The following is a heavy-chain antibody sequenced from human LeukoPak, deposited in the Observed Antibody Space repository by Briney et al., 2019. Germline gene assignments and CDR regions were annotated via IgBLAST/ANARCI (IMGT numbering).Heavy chain of an antibody. J-gene: IGHJ5*02. Sequence: ASVKVSCKASGYTFTGYYMHWVRQAPGRGLEWMGWINPNSGATKYAQKFQGRVTMTRDTSISTAYMGLSRLRFDDTAVYYCARDGGWYQLLWWFDPWGQGTLVTVSS. CDR3: ARDGGWYQLLWWFDP. V-gene: IGHV1-2*02. D-gene: IGHD2-2*01. CDR1: GYTFTGYY. CDR2: INPNSGAT.